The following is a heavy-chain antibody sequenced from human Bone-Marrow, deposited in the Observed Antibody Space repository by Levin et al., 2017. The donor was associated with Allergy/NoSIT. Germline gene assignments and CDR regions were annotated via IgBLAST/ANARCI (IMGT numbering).Heavy chain of an antibody. J-gene: IGHJ4*02. CDR2: IWNDGSNK. CDR1: GLTFINYG. D-gene: IGHD5-12*01. Sequence: PGGSLRLSCAASGLTFINYGMHWVRQAPGKGLEWVAVIWNDGSNKYYADSVKGRFTVSRDDSKNTLYLQMNSLRAEDTAVYYCARDRWGHSGYGGGFDYWDQGTLLTVSS. V-gene: IGHV3-33*01. CDR3: ARDRWGHSGYGGGFDY.